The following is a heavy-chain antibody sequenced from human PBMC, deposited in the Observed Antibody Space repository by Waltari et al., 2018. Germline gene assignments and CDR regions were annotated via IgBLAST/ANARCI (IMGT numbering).Heavy chain of an antibody. CDR3: AKGSRGYTNYFFDS. CDR2: ISGSGATP. J-gene: IGHJ4*02. Sequence: EVQLLESAGGLVQPGEALRLPCPASGFPFMGFALTWVRQAPGEGLECVASISGSGATPFYADSVKGRFTIVRDNSRDTVYLQMNSLRVDDSAVYYCAKGSRGYTNYFFDSWGQGTLVSVSS. CDR1: GFPFMGFA. V-gene: IGHV3-23*01. D-gene: IGHD3-16*02.